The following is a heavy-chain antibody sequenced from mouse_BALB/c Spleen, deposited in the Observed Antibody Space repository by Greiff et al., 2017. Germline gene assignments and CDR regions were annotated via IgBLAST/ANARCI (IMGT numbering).Heavy chain of an antibody. Sequence: QVQLKESGPGLVAPSQSLSITCTVSGFSLTGYGVNWVRQPPGKGLEWLGMIWGDGSTDYNSALKSRLSISKDNSKSQVFLKMNSLQTDDTARYYCARGNYRYPFDYWGQGTTLTVSS. J-gene: IGHJ2*01. CDR3: ARGNYRYPFDY. CDR2: IWGDGST. CDR1: GFSLTGYG. V-gene: IGHV2-6-7*01. D-gene: IGHD2-14*01.